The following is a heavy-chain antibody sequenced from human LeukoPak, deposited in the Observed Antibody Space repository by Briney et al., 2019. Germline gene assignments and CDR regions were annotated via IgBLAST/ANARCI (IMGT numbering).Heavy chain of an antibody. CDR2: IRYDGSNK. CDR1: GFPFDTYG. CDR3: ARVRGSYAFDY. Sequence: TGGSLRLSCAAFGFPFDTYGMHWVRQAPGKGLEWVAFIRYDGSNKYYADSVKGRFTISRDNAKNSLYLQMNSLRAEDTAVYYCARVRGSYAFDYWGQGTLVTVSS. J-gene: IGHJ4*02. D-gene: IGHD1-26*01. V-gene: IGHV3-30*02.